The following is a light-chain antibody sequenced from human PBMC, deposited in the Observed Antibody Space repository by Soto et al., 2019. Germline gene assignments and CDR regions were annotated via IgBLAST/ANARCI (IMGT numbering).Light chain of an antibody. CDR2: GAS. Sequence: EIVLTQSPGTLSLFPGERATLSCRASQSISSSYLAWYQQKPGQAPRLLIYGASSRATGIPDRFSGAGSATDFTPTISRLEPKDFAVYYCHQYWSAPAWTFGQGTKVEI. V-gene: IGKV3-20*01. J-gene: IGKJ1*01. CDR3: HQYWSAPAWT. CDR1: QSISSSY.